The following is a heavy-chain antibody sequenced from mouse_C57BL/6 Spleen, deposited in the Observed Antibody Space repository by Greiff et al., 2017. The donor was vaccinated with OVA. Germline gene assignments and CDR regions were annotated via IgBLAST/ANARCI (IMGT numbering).Heavy chain of an antibody. V-gene: IGHV1-64*01. J-gene: IGHJ3*01. CDR2: IHPNSGST. CDR1: GYTFTSYW. CDR3: ARVDLDWFAY. Sequence: VQLQQPGAELVKPGASVKLSCKASGYTFTSYWMHWVKQRPGQGLEWIGMIHPNSGSTNYNEKFKSKATLTVDKSSSTAYMQLISLTSEDSAVYYCARVDLDWFAYWGQGTLVTVSA.